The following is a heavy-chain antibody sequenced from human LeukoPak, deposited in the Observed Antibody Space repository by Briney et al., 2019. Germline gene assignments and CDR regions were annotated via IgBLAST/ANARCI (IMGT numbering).Heavy chain of an antibody. V-gene: IGHV4-34*01. CDR3: ARRSLTYYDFWSGYYGY. D-gene: IGHD3-3*01. Sequence: SETLSLTCAVYGGSFSGYYWSWIRQPPGKGLEWIGEINHSGSTNYNPSLKSRVTISVDTSKNQFSLKLSSVTAADTAVYYCARRSLTYYDFWSGYYGYWGQGTLVTVSS. J-gene: IGHJ4*02. CDR1: GGSFSGYY. CDR2: INHSGST.